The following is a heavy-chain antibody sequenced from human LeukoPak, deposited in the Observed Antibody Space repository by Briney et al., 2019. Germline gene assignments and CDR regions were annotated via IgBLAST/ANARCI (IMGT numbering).Heavy chain of an antibody. CDR3: ARDRGSSSLYYYGMDV. Sequence: GGSLRLSCAASGFTFSSYGMHWVRQAPGKGLEWVAVISYDGSNKYYADSVKGRFTISRDNSKNTLYLQMNSLRAEDTAVYYCARDRGSSSLYYYGMDVWGQGTTVTVSS. V-gene: IGHV3-30*03. D-gene: IGHD2-15*01. CDR2: ISYDGSNK. CDR1: GFTFSSYG. J-gene: IGHJ6*02.